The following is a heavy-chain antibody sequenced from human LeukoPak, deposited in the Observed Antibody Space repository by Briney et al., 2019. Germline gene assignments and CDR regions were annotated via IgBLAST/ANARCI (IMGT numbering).Heavy chain of an antibody. D-gene: IGHD6-19*01. CDR2: IYYSGTT. CDR1: GGSISSSSYY. J-gene: IGHJ4*02. CDR3: ARKTNSGWYLFDY. Sequence: SETLSLTCTVSGGSISSSSYYWGWVRQPPGKGPEWIGTIYYSGTTYYNPSLKSRVTISVDKSKNQFSLKMSSVTAADTAVYYCARKTNSGWYLFDYWGQGTLVTVSS. V-gene: IGHV4-39*07.